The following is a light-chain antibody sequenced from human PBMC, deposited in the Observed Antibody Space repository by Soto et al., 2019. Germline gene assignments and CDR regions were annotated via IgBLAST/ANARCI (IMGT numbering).Light chain of an antibody. Sequence: EIVLTQSPGTLSLSPGERATLSCRAGQSVSSNYLAWFQQKPGQAPRLLIYGASRRGSGIPDRFSGSGSGTDFTLTISRLEPEDFAVYYCQQYSSSPWTFGQGTTVEIK. V-gene: IGKV3-20*01. CDR3: QQYSSSPWT. CDR1: QSVSSNY. J-gene: IGKJ1*01. CDR2: GAS.